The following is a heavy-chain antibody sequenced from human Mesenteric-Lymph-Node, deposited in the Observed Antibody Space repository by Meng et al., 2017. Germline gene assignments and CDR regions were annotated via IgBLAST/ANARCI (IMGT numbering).Heavy chain of an antibody. CDR3: AKVEGSGWYWEYDAFDI. V-gene: IGHV3-33*06. Sequence: GESLKISCAASGFTFSSYGMHWVRQAPGKGLEWVAVIWYDGSNKYYADSVKGRFTISRDNSKNTLYLQMNSLRAEDTAVYYCAKVEGSGWYWEYDAFDIWGQGTMVTVSS. CDR1: GFTFSSYG. J-gene: IGHJ3*02. D-gene: IGHD6-19*01. CDR2: IWYDGSNK.